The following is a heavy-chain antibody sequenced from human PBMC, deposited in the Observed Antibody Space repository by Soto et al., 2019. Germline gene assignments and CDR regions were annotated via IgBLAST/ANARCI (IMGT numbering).Heavy chain of an antibody. CDR2: IYPGDSDT. J-gene: IGHJ6*02. CDR3: ARAAGPGSRDGMDV. D-gene: IGHD6-19*01. V-gene: IGHV5-51*01. Sequence: GDSLKISCKGSGYTFTNYRIGRVRQLPGNGLEWMGIIYPGDSDTIYSSSFQGQVTISADTSIRTAYLQWSSLKASDTAIYYCARAAGPGSRDGMDVWGQGTTVTSP. CDR1: GYTFTNYR.